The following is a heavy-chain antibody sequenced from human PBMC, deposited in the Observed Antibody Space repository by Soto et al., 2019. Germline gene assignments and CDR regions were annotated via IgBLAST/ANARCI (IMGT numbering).Heavy chain of an antibody. V-gene: IGHV3-11*01. CDR2: ISGSGNTI. D-gene: IGHD3-22*01. Sequence: GSLRLSCAASGFSFRDYYMSWIRQAPGKGLEWISYISGSGNTIYYADSVKGRFIISRDNAKNSLFLQMNSLRADDTAVYYCARDRLPMVVVVMGWFDPWGQGTLVTSPQ. CDR3: ARDRLPMVVVVMGWFDP. CDR1: GFSFRDYY. J-gene: IGHJ5*02.